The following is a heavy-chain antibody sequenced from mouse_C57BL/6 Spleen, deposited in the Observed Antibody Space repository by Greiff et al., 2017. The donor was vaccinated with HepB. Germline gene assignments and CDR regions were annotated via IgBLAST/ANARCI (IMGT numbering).Heavy chain of an antibody. CDR3: ARITTRYYYAMDY. CDR2: INPSNGGT. CDR1: GYTFTSYW. J-gene: IGHJ4*01. V-gene: IGHV1-53*01. Sequence: VQLQQPGTELVKPGASVKLSCKASGYTFTSYWMHWVKQRPGQGLEWIGNINPSNGGTNYNEKFKSKATLTVDKSSSTAYMQLSSLTSEDSAVYYCARITTRYYYAMDYWGQGTSVTVSS. D-gene: IGHD2-4*01.